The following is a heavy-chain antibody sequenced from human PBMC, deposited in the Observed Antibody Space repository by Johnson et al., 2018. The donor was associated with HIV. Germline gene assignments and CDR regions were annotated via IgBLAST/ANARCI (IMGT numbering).Heavy chain of an antibody. CDR1: GFMFSNYG. CDR2: IYSGGST. D-gene: IGHD1-7*01. CDR3: ARENYVLGAFDI. Sequence: QVQLVESGGGVVQPGESLTLSCAASGFMFSNYGVHWVRQAPGKGLEWVSVIYSGGSTYYADSVKGRFTISRDNSKNTLYLQMNSLRAEDTAVYYCARENYVLGAFDIWGQGTMVTVSS. V-gene: IGHV3-NL1*01. J-gene: IGHJ3*02.